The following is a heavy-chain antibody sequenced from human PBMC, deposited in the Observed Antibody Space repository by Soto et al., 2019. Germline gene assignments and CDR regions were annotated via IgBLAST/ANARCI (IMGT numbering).Heavy chain of an antibody. V-gene: IGHV2-5*02. Sequence: QITLKESGPTLVKPTQTLTLTCTFSGFSLSTSGVGVGWIRQPPGKALEWLALIFWDDDKRYNPSLNSTLTVTKDTSKTRVVLTMTNIDPVDTATQYCAHRPGSGGRRAWFAPWGRGSLVTVSS. CDR1: GFSLSTSGVG. CDR2: IFWDDDK. D-gene: IGHD2-15*01. CDR3: AHRPGSGGRRAWFAP. J-gene: IGHJ5*02.